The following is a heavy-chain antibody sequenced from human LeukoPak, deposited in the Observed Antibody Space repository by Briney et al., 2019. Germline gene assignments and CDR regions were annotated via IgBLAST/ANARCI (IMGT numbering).Heavy chain of an antibody. CDR3: ARGSSRGYSGYDDYYGMDV. V-gene: IGHV4-34*01. CDR2: INHSGST. J-gene: IGHJ6*02. CDR1: GGSFSGYY. Sequence: SETLSLTCAVYGGSFSGYYWSWIRQPPGKGLEWIGEINHSGSTNYNPSLKSRVAISVDTSRNQFSLKLSSVTAADTAVYYCARGSSRGYSGYDDYYGMDVWGQGTTVTVSS. D-gene: IGHD5-12*01.